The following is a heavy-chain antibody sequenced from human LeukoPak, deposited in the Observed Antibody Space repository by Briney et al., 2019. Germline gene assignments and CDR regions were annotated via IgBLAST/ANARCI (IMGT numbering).Heavy chain of an antibody. J-gene: IGHJ5*02. CDR2: INPSGGST. Sequence: ASVKVSCKASGYTFTIYYMHWVRQAPGQGLEWMGIINPSGGSTSYAQKFQGRVTMTRDTSTSTVYMELSSLRSEDTAVYYCARDIVVVPAAEAREHNWFDPWGQGTLVTVSS. V-gene: IGHV1-46*01. CDR1: GYTFTIYY. D-gene: IGHD2-2*01. CDR3: ARDIVVVPAAEAREHNWFDP.